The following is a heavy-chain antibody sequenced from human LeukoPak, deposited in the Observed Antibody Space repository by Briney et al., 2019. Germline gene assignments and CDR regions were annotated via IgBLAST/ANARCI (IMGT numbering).Heavy chain of an antibody. CDR2: ISWNSGTR. CDR3: AKDLGMYGDSPNFYYYGMDV. D-gene: IGHD4-17*01. V-gene: IGHV3-9*01. CDR1: GFTFDDYA. J-gene: IGHJ6*02. Sequence: SLRLSCAASGFTFDDYAMHWVRQAPGKGLEWLSTISWNSGTRGYADSVQGRFTISRDNAMNSLYLQMNSLRAEDTALYYCAKDLGMYGDSPNFYYYGMDVWGQGTTVTVSS.